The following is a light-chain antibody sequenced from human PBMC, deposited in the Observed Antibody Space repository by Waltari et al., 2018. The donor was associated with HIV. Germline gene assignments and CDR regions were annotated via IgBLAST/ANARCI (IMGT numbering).Light chain of an antibody. V-gene: IGKV3-15*01. CDR3: QQYHKWPLT. Sequence: EIVMTQSPATLSVSPGERATLSCRASQSVNNNLAWYQQKPGQAHRLLISGAYTRATGVPARFSGSGSGTDFTLTISSLQSEDFGIYYCQQYHKWPLTFGGGTKVEIK. J-gene: IGKJ4*01. CDR1: QSVNNN. CDR2: GAY.